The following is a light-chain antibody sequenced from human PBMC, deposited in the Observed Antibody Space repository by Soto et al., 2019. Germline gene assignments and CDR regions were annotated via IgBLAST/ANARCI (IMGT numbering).Light chain of an antibody. CDR1: RSVSSN. J-gene: IGKJ1*01. V-gene: IGKV3-15*01. Sequence: EIVLTQSPATLSVSPGERATLSCRASRSVSSNLAWYQQKPGQAPRLLIYGASTRATGIPARFSGSGSGTDFTLTISGLQSEDFAVYYCQQYDSSPRTFGQGTKVDIK. CDR2: GAS. CDR3: QQYDSSPRT.